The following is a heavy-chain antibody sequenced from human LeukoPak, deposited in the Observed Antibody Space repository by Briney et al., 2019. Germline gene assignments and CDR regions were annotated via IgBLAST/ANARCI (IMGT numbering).Heavy chain of an antibody. CDR3: ARDLMGILGPPRPFGDLSNY. CDR2: ISSSGSTI. J-gene: IGHJ4*02. D-gene: IGHD3-10*01. V-gene: IGHV3-48*03. CDR1: GFTFSSYE. Sequence: GGSLRLTCAASGFTFSSYEMNWVRQAPGKGLEWVSYISSSGSTIYYADSVKGRFTISRDNAKNSLYLQMNSLRAEDTAVYYCARDLMGILGPPRPFGDLSNYWGQGTLVTVSS.